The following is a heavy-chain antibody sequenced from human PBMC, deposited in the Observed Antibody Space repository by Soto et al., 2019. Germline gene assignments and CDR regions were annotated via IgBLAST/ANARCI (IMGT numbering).Heavy chain of an antibody. Sequence: SETLSLTCAVSGGSISSGNFSWTWIRQPPGKGLEWIAYIFHTGSTFYNSSLKPRVSISVDRSKNQFSLKLKSVTETDTAVYYCARVKVGDLFRFNWFFDLWGRGTLVTVSS. J-gene: IGHJ2*01. V-gene: IGHV4-30-2*01. CDR1: GGSISSGNFS. CDR3: ARVKVGDLFRFNWFFDL. D-gene: IGHD3-3*01. CDR2: IFHTGST.